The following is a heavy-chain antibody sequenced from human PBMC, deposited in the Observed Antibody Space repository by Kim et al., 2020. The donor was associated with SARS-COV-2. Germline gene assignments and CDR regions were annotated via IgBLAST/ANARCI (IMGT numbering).Heavy chain of an antibody. Sequence: RFTISRENAKNSLYLQMNSLRAEDTAVYYCARDKGDFWSGYDKPLVIDYWGQGTLVTVSS. J-gene: IGHJ4*02. V-gene: IGHV3-11*06. CDR3: ARDKGDFWSGYDKPLVIDY. D-gene: IGHD3-3*01.